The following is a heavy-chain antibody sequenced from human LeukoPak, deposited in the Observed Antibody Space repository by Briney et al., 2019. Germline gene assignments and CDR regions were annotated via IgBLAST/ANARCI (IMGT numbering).Heavy chain of an antibody. CDR1: GYTFINYA. V-gene: IGHV1-3*01. D-gene: IGHD1-26*01. Sequence: ASVKVSCKASGYTFINYAINWGRQAPGQRLEWVGWINAVNGNTKYSPKFQGRVSITRDTSASTAYMELSSLRSEDTAVYYCARDQKVGATPYFGMDVWGQGTTVTVSS. J-gene: IGHJ6*02. CDR3: ARDQKVGATPYFGMDV. CDR2: INAVNGNT.